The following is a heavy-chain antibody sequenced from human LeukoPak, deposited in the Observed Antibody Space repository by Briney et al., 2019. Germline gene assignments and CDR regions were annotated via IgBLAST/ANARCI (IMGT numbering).Heavy chain of an antibody. V-gene: IGHV4-59*01. CDR3: ASGGYYDRQVRFDP. Sequence: ASETLSLTCTVSGGSISSYYWSWIRQPPGKGLEWIGYIYYSGSTNYNPSLKSRVTISVDTSKNQFSLKLSSVTAADTAVYYCASGGYYDRQVRFDPWGQGTLVTVSS. J-gene: IGHJ5*02. D-gene: IGHD3-22*01. CDR1: GGSISSYY. CDR2: IYYSGST.